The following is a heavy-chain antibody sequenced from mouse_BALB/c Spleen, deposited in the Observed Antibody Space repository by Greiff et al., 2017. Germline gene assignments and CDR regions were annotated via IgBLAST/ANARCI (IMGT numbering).Heavy chain of an antibody. J-gene: IGHJ3*01. CDR1: GYTFTSYT. D-gene: IGHD1-1*01. V-gene: IGHV1-4*02. CDR3: ARSGAYYGSSGGFAY. CDR2: INPSSGYT. Sequence: VQLQQSAAELARPGASVKMSCKASGYTFTSYTMHWVKQRPGQGLEWIGYINPSSGYTEYNQKFKDKTTLTADKSSSTAYMQLSSLTSEDSAVYYCARSGAYYGSSGGFAYWGQGTLVTVSA.